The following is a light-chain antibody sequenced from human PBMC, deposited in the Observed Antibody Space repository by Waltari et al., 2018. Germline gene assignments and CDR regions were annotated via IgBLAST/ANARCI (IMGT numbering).Light chain of an antibody. CDR3: QQYGSSLVT. CDR2: AAS. Sequence: EIVLTQSPDTLSLSPGERATLPCRASQYVTSRYLAWYQQKPGQGPRLLIYAASARATGIPDRFSGSGSGTDFTLTISRLEPEDFAVYFCQQYGSSLVTFGGGTEVEIK. V-gene: IGKV3-20*01. CDR1: QYVTSRY. J-gene: IGKJ4*01.